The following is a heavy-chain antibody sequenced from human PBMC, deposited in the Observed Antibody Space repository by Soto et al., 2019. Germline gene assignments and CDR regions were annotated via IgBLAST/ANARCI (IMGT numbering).Heavy chain of an antibody. CDR3: ARADYDYVWGSYRPYYFDY. CDR2: IYYSGST. CDR1: GGSISSGGYC. Sequence: QVQLQESGPGLVKPSQTLSLTCTVSGGSISSGGYCWSWIRQHPGKGLEWIGYIYYSGSTYYNPSLKSRVTISVDTSKNQFSLKLSSVTAADTAVYYCARADYDYVWGSYRPYYFDYWGQGTLVTVSS. D-gene: IGHD3-16*02. V-gene: IGHV4-31*03. J-gene: IGHJ4*02.